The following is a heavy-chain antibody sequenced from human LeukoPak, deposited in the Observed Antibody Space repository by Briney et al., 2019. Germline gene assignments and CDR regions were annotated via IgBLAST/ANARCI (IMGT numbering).Heavy chain of an antibody. V-gene: IGHV3-20*01. CDR2: IYWNGAST. D-gene: IGHD6-19*01. J-gene: IGHJ4*02. CDR3: ARDGSSGWYSDY. Sequence: PGGSLRLSCATSGFNFDDYGMSWVRRVPGKGLEWVSGIYWNGASTGYADSVKGRFTISRDSAKNSLYLQMNSLRVEDTALYHCARDGSSGWYSDYWGQGTLVTVSS. CDR1: GFNFDDYG.